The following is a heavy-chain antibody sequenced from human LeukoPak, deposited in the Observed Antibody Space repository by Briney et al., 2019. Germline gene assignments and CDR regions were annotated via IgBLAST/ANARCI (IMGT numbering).Heavy chain of an antibody. J-gene: IGHJ4*02. CDR3: ASRDTNDY. D-gene: IGHD5-18*01. CDR2: INHSGST. V-gene: IGHV4-34*01. Sequence: SETLSLTCAVYGGSFSGYYWSWIRQPPGKGLEWIGEINHSGSTNYNPSLKSRVTISVDTSKNQFSLKLSSVTAVDTAVYYCASRDTNDYWGQGTLVTVSS. CDR1: GGSFSGYY.